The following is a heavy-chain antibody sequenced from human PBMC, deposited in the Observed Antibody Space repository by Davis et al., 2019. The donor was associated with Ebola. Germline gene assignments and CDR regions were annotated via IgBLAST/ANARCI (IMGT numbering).Heavy chain of an antibody. J-gene: IGHJ4*02. Sequence: GESLKISCAASGFTFSSYSMNWVRQAPGKGLEWVSSISSSSSYIYYADSVKGRFTISRDNAKNSLYLQMNSLRAEDTAVYYCARDLGYSSGWPFDYWGQGTLVTVSS. CDR3: ARDLGYSSGWPFDY. CDR1: GFTFSSYS. V-gene: IGHV3-21*01. D-gene: IGHD6-19*01. CDR2: ISSSSSYI.